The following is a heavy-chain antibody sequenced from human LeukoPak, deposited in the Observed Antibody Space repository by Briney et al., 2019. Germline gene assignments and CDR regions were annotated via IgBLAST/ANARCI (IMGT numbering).Heavy chain of an antibody. CDR3: AGDYSGYHLSDAFDI. CDR1: GFTVSSNY. D-gene: IGHD3-22*01. J-gene: IGHJ3*02. Sequence: GGSLRLSCAASGFTVSSNYMSWVRQAPGKGLEWVSVIYSGGSTYYADSVKGRFTISRDNSKNTLYLQMNSLRAEDTAVYYCAGDYSGYHLSDAFDIWGQGTMVTVSS. V-gene: IGHV3-53*01. CDR2: IYSGGST.